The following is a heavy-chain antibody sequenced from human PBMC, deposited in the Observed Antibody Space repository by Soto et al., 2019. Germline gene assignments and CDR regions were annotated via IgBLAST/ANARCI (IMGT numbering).Heavy chain of an antibody. CDR3: AKEGYSSSWYSDAFDI. CDR2: ISWNSGSI. J-gene: IGHJ3*02. CDR1: GFTFDDYA. Sequence: EVQLVESGGGLVQPGRSLRLSCAASGFTFDDYAMHWVRQAPGKGLEWVSGISWNSGSIGYAASVKGRFTISRDNAKNSLYLQMNSLRAEDTALYYCAKEGYSSSWYSDAFDIWGQGTMVTVSS. D-gene: IGHD6-13*01. V-gene: IGHV3-9*01.